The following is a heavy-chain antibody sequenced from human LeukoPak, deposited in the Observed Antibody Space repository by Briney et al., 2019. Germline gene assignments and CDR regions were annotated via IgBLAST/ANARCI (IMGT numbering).Heavy chain of an antibody. V-gene: IGHV3-23*01. CDR1: GFTFSSSA. D-gene: IGHD6-13*01. CDR2: ISNNGGYT. Sequence: GGSLRLSCAASGFTFSSSAMSWVRQAPGKGLEWVSAISNNGGYTYYADSVQGRFTISRDNSKSTLCLQMNSLRAEDTAIYYCAKGITVAGLFDYWGQGTLVTVSS. CDR3: AKGITVAGLFDY. J-gene: IGHJ4*02.